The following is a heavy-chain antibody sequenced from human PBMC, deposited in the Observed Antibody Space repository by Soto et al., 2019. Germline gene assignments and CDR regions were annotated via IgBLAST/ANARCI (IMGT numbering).Heavy chain of an antibody. D-gene: IGHD6-13*01. V-gene: IGHV1-3*01. J-gene: IGHJ3*02. CDR2: INAGNGNT. CDR3: ARWQQLVLAFDI. Sequence: ASVKVSCKASGYTFTSYAMHWVRQAPGQRLEWMGWINAGNGNTKYSQKFQGRVTITRDTSASTAYMELSSLRSEDTAVYYCARWQQLVLAFDIWGQGTMVTVS. CDR1: GYTFTSYA.